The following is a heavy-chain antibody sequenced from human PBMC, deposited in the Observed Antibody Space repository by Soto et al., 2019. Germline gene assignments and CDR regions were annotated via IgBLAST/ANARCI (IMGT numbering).Heavy chain of an antibody. Sequence: ASVKVSCKASGYTFTSYGISWVRQAPGQGLEWMGWISAYNGNTNYAQKLQGRVTMTTDTSTSTAYTELRSLRSDDTAVYYCARDGGYSYGSLFDYWSQGTLVTVSS. D-gene: IGHD5-18*01. V-gene: IGHV1-18*04. CDR2: ISAYNGNT. CDR1: GYTFTSYG. CDR3: ARDGGYSYGSLFDY. J-gene: IGHJ4*02.